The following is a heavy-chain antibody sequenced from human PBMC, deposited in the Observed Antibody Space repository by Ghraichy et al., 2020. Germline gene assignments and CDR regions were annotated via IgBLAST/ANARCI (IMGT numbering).Heavy chain of an antibody. CDR1: GGSVSSGSYY. D-gene: IGHD2-2*01. J-gene: IGHJ6*02. Sequence: SETLSLTCTVSGGSVSSGSYYWSWIRQPPGKGLEWIGYIYYSGSTNYNPSLKSRVTISVDTSKNQFSLKLSSVTAADTAVYYCARNALKDGMDVWSQGTTVTVSS. CDR2: IYYSGST. V-gene: IGHV4-61*01. CDR3: ARNALKDGMDV.